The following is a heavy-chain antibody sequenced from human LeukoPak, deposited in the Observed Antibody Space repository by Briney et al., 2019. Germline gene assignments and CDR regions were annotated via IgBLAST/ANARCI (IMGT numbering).Heavy chain of an antibody. D-gene: IGHD1-26*01. Sequence: SETLSLTCTVSGYSISSGYYWGWIRQPPGKGLEWIGSIYHSGSAYYNPSLKSRVTISVDTSKNQFSLKLSSVTAADTAVYYCARDGDLVGAHDYWGQGTLVTVSS. CDR3: ARDGDLVGAHDY. CDR2: IYHSGSA. V-gene: IGHV4-38-2*02. CDR1: GYSISSGYY. J-gene: IGHJ4*02.